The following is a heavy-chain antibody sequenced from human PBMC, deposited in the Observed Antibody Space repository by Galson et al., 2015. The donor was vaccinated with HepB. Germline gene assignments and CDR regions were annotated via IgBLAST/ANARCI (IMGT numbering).Heavy chain of an antibody. CDR1: GFIFSTYW. J-gene: IGHJ4*02. CDR3: ATFLDSSGRLYYFDY. D-gene: IGHD6-19*01. V-gene: IGHV3-7*01. Sequence: SLRLSCAASGFIFSTYWMNWVRQAPGKGLEWVANIDQDGSQKYYLDSVKGRFTISRDNAKNSLYLQMNSLRAEDTAVYYCATFLDSSGRLYYFDYWGQGTLVTVSS. CDR2: IDQDGSQK.